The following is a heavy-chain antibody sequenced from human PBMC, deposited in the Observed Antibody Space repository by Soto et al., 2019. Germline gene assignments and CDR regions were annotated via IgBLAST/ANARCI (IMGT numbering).Heavy chain of an antibody. J-gene: IGHJ4*02. Sequence: PGGSLRLSCAASGFTFSSYAMSWVRQAPGKGLEWVSSVSGSGGSTYYADSVKGRFTISRDNAKNSLFLQMNSLRAEDSGIYFCVGGSYEKSIYYWGQGTLVTVSS. CDR3: VGGSYEKSIYY. CDR1: GFTFSSYA. V-gene: IGHV3-23*01. CDR2: VSGSGGST. D-gene: IGHD5-18*01.